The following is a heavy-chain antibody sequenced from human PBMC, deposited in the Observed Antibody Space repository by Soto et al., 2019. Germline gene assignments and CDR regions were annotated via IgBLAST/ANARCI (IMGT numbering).Heavy chain of an antibody. CDR3: ARGRYCLTGRCFPNWFDS. CDR2: IYKSATT. J-gene: IGHJ5*01. V-gene: IGHV4-30-4*01. D-gene: IGHD2-15*01. Sequence: SETLSLTCSVSGDSICSVDYFWAWIRQPPGQALEYIGYIYKSATTYYNPSFESRVAISLDTSKSQFSLNVTSVTAADTAVYFCARGRYCLTGRCFPNWFDSWGQGTLVTVSS. CDR1: GDSICSVDYF.